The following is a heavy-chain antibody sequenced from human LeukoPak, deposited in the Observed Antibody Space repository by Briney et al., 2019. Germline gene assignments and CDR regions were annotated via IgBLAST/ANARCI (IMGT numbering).Heavy chain of an antibody. CDR2: ISSSSSYI. CDR1: GFTFSSYE. V-gene: IGHV3-21*05. J-gene: IGHJ4*02. CDR3: ARDQYYGSGRAFGL. Sequence: GGSLRLSCAASGFTFSSYEMNWVRQAPGKGLEWVSYISSSSSYIYYADSVKGRFTISRDNAKNSLYLQMNSLRAEDTAVYYCARDQYYGSGRAFGLWGQGTLVTVSS. D-gene: IGHD3-10*01.